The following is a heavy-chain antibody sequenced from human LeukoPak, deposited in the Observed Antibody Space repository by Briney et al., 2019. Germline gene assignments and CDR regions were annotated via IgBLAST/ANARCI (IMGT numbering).Heavy chain of an antibody. Sequence: PGGTLRLSCAASGFIFRSYGMSWVRQAPGKGLEWVSGISSSGGTTHYADSVQGRFTISRDNSKNTLYLQMNSLRAEDTAVYYCAKTKITMIVVVISYYFDYWGQGTLVTVSS. D-gene: IGHD3-22*01. V-gene: IGHV3-23*01. J-gene: IGHJ4*02. CDR2: ISSSGGTT. CDR3: AKTKITMIVVVISYYFDY. CDR1: GFIFRSYG.